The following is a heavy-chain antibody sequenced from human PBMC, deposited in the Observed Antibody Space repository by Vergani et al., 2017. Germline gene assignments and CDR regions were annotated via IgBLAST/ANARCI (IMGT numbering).Heavy chain of an antibody. D-gene: IGHD6-19*01. CDR2: ISGNNDDV. Sequence: EVQLLESGGDLVQPGGSLRLSCVASGFTFSHYSMNWVRQAPGKGLEWVSSISGNNDDVYYADSVKGRFTISRDNSKNTLFLHMNSLRPEDTAVYYCAKVGRSEVAGTFGAFDIWGQGTMVTVSS. V-gene: IGHV3-21*04. CDR1: GFTFSHYS. J-gene: IGHJ3*02. CDR3: AKVGRSEVAGTFGAFDI.